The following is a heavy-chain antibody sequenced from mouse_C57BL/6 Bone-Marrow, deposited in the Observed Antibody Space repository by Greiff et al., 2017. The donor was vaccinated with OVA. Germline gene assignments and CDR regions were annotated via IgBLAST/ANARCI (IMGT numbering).Heavy chain of an antibody. V-gene: IGHV1-26*01. CDR1: GYTFTDYY. CDR2: INPNNGGT. Sequence: EVKLQQSGPELVKPGASVKISCKASGYTFTDYYMNWVKQSHGKSLEWIGDINPNNGGTSYNQKFKGKATLTVDKSSSTAYMELRSLTSEDSAVYYCARGDYGSYWGQGTTLTVSS. J-gene: IGHJ2*01. CDR3: ARGDYGSY. D-gene: IGHD1-1*01.